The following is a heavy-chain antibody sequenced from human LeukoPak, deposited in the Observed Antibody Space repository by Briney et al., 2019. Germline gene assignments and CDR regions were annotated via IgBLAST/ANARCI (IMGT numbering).Heavy chain of an antibody. J-gene: IGHJ4*02. Sequence: SETLSLTCTVSGGSISSSSYYWGWIRQPPGKGLEWIGSIYYSGSTYYNPSLKSRVTISVDTSKNQFSLKLSSVTAADTAVYYYAQGVADYYDSSGYYYDHWGQGTLVTVSS. CDR3: AQGVADYYDSSGYYYDH. V-gene: IGHV4-39*01. CDR2: IYYSGST. CDR1: GGSISSSSYY. D-gene: IGHD3-22*01.